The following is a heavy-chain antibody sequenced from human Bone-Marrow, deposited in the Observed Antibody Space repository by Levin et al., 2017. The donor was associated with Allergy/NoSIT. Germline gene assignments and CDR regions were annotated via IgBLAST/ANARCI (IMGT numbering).Heavy chain of an antibody. CDR2: IYTIGST. CDR1: GASISSYD. CDR3: ARDRETSTVREGYYYYGMDV. V-gene: IGHV4-4*07. D-gene: IGHD4-17*01. Sequence: SETLSLTCTVSGASISSYDWSWIRQPAGKGLEWIGRIYTIGSTNYNPSLSSRLTMSVDTSKNQFSLKMSSVTAADTAVYYCARDRETSTVREGYYYYGMDVWAQGTTVTVSS. J-gene: IGHJ6*02.